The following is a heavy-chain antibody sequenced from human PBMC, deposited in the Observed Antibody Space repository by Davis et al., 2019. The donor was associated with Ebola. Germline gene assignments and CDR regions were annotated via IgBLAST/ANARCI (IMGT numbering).Heavy chain of an antibody. V-gene: IGHV6-1*01. D-gene: IGHD3-10*01. CDR3: ARGWFRAGMDV. CDR1: GDSLSTNIPA. Sequence: PSETLSLTCAISGDSLSTNIPAWNWIRQSPSRGLEWLGRTYYNSKWYNDYAVSVKSRITINPDTAKNQFSLQLNSVIPEDTALYYCARGWFRAGMDVWGEGTTVTVSS. CDR2: TYYNSKWYN. J-gene: IGHJ6*04.